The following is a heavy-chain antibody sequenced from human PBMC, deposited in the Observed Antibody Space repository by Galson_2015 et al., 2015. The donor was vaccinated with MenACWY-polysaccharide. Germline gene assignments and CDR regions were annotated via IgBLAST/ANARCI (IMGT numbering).Heavy chain of an antibody. CDR1: GFTFSGHW. CDR2: INKDGREK. V-gene: IGHV3-7*01. J-gene: IGHJ4*02. D-gene: IGHD3-10*01. CDR3: TRRLVRGVIIRDFDS. Sequence: RLSCAASGFTFSGHWMSWVRQAPGKGLEWVANINKDGREKNYVDSVKGRFTISRDNAKNSLYLQMNSLRAEDTAVYYCTRRLVRGVIIRDFDSWGQGTLVTVSS.